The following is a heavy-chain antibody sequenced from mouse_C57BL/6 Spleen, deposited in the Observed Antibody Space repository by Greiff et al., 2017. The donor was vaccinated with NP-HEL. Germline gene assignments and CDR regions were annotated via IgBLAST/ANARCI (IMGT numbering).Heavy chain of an antibody. Sequence: QVQLKESGAELVRPGTSVKVSCKASGYAFTNYLIEWVKQRPGQGLEWIGVINPGSGGTNYNEKFKGKATLTADKSSSTAYMQLSSLTSEDSAVYFCARSVVATRDYFDYWGQGTTLTFSS. J-gene: IGHJ2*01. V-gene: IGHV1-54*01. D-gene: IGHD1-1*01. CDR3: ARSVVATRDYFDY. CDR2: INPGSGGT. CDR1: GYAFTNYL.